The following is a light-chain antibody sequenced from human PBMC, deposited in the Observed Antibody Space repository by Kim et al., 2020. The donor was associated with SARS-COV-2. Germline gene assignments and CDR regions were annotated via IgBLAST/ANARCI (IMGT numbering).Light chain of an antibody. J-gene: IGLJ3*02. CDR1: SSDVGAYNF. V-gene: IGLV2-11*03. CDR3: CSYAGSYSWV. Sequence: GQSVTISCTGTSSDVGAYNFVSWYQQHPGKAPKLIIYDVTKGPSGVPDRFSGSKSGNTASLTISGLQAEDEADYYCCSYAGSYSWVFGGGTQLTVL. CDR2: DVT.